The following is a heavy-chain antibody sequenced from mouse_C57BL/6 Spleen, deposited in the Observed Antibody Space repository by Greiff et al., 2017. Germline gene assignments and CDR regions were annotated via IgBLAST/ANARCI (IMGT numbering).Heavy chain of an antibody. Sequence: VQLQQSGAELMKPGASVKLSCTATGYTFTGYWIEWVQQRPGHGLEWIGEILPGSGSTNYTAKFKGQATFTADTSSNTAYMQLSSLTTEYSAIYYGARRDCYYLSYWYVDVWGTGTTVTVSS. CDR3: ARRDCYYLSYWYVDV. V-gene: IGHV1-9*01. D-gene: IGHD2-3*01. J-gene: IGHJ1*03. CDR2: ILPGSGST. CDR1: GYTFTGYW.